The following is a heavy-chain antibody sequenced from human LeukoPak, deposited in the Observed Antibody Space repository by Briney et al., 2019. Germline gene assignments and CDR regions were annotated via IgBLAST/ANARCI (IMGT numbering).Heavy chain of an antibody. Sequence: SETLSLTCAVYGGSFSGYYWSWIRQPPGKGLEWIGEINHSGSTNYNPSLKSRVTISVDRSKNQFSLKLSSVTAADTAVYYCAREGPTRPFDYWGQGTLVTVSS. CDR3: AREGPTRPFDY. CDR2: INHSGST. CDR1: GGSFSGYY. D-gene: IGHD6-6*01. V-gene: IGHV4-34*01. J-gene: IGHJ4*02.